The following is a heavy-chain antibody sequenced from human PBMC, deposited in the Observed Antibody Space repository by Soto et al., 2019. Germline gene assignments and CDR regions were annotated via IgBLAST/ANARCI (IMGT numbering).Heavy chain of an antibody. V-gene: IGHV4-59*01. J-gene: IGHJ6*03. Sequence: SETLSLTCTVSGGSISSYYWSWIRQPPGKGLEWIGYIYYSGSTNYNPSLKSRVTISVDTSKNQFSLKLSSVTAADTAVYYCARSNIVATINYYYYYMDVWGKGTTVTVSS. CDR1: GGSISSYY. CDR2: IYYSGST. D-gene: IGHD5-12*01. CDR3: ARSNIVATINYYYYYMDV.